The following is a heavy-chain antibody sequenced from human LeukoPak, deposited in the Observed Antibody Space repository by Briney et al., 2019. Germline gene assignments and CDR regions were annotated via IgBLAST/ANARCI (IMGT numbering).Heavy chain of an antibody. J-gene: IGHJ4*02. Sequence: ASVKVSCKASGYTFTGYYMHWVRQAPGQGLEWMGWINPNSGGTNYAQKFQGRVTMTRDTSISTAYMELGRLRSDDTAVYYCARVSRYSSGWRNFDYWGQGTLVTVSS. CDR1: GYTFTGYY. CDR3: ARVSRYSSGWRNFDY. D-gene: IGHD6-19*01. V-gene: IGHV1-2*02. CDR2: INPNSGGT.